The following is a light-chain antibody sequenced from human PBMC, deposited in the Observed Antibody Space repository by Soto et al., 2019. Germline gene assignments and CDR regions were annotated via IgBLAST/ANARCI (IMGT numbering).Light chain of an antibody. Sequence: QPVLTQPPSVSGAPGQRVTISCTGSSSNIGAGYDVHWYQQLPGTAPKLLIYGNSNRPSGVPDRFSVSKSGTSASLAITGLQAEDEADYYCKSYDSSLSGSYVFGTGTKLTVL. J-gene: IGLJ1*01. CDR3: KSYDSSLSGSYV. CDR1: SSNIGAGYD. V-gene: IGLV1-40*01. CDR2: GNS.